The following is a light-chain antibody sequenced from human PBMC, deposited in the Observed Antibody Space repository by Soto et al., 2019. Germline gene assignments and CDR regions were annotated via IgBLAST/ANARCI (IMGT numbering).Light chain of an antibody. Sequence: QCVLTQPPSVSAAPGQKVTISCSGGTSNIGNNYVSWYQQLPGTAPKLLIFDNNKRPSGIPDRFSGSKSGTSATLGITGLQAGDEADYYCGTWDASLTIEVFGGGTKLTVL. J-gene: IGLJ3*02. CDR1: TSNIGNNY. CDR3: GTWDASLTIEV. CDR2: DNN. V-gene: IGLV1-51*01.